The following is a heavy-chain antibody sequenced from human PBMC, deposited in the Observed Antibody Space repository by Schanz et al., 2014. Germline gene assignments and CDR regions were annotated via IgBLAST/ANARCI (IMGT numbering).Heavy chain of an antibody. CDR3: AKGRFGELSAFDI. CDR2: ISGSGGST. J-gene: IGHJ3*02. D-gene: IGHD3-10*01. CDR1: GFNFSDYA. V-gene: IGHV3-23*01. Sequence: EVQLLESGGGLVQPGGSLRLSCAASGFNFSDYAMCWVRQAPGKGLEWVSAISGSGGSTYYADSVKGRFTISRDNSKNLLYLQMNSLRAEDTAVYYCAKGRFGELSAFDIWGQGTMVTVSS.